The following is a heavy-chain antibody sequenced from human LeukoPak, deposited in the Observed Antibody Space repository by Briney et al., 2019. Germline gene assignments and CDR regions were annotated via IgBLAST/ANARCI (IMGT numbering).Heavy chain of an antibody. CDR3: ARSSGQYDSSDYYHGYFDS. CDR1: GFTFRDFG. D-gene: IGHD3-22*01. Sequence: GGSLRLSCAASGFTFRDFGIHWVRQAPGKGLEWVTFIRNDGSDKYYTASVRGRFTISRDNSKSTVYLQMNSPRVEDTAVYYCARSSGQYDSSDYYHGYFDSWGQGTLVTVSS. V-gene: IGHV3-30*02. J-gene: IGHJ4*02. CDR2: IRNDGSDK.